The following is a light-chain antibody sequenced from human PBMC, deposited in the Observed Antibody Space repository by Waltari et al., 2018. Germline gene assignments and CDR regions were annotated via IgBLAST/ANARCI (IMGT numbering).Light chain of an antibody. CDR1: QSISSW. CDR2: EAS. V-gene: IGKV1-5*01. CDR3: QQYKSYIPT. Sequence: DIHMTQSPSTLSASVGDRVPISCRASQSISSWLAWYQQKPGKAPKLLIYEASSLESGVPSRFSGSGSGTEFTLTISSLQPADFATYYCQQYKSYIPTFGQGTKVEIK. J-gene: IGKJ1*01.